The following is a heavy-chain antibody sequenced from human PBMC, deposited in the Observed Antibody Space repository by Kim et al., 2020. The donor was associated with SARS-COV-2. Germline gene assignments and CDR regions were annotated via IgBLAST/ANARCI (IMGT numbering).Heavy chain of an antibody. Sequence: GGSLRLSCAASGFTFGDYAMYWVRQPPGKGPEWVSGINWNSGNRGYADSVKGRFTISRDNAKNSLYLQMNSLGAEDTAFYYCVKDRYRTTSQGAFDIWGQGTMVTVSS. D-gene: IGHD2-8*01. CDR2: INWNSGNR. CDR3: VKDRYRTTSQGAFDI. V-gene: IGHV3-9*01. J-gene: IGHJ3*02. CDR1: GFTFGDYA.